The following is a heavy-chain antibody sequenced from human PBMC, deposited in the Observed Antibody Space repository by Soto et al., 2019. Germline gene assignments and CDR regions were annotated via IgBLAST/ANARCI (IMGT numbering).Heavy chain of an antibody. CDR1: GGTFSSYA. CDR2: IIPIFGTA. D-gene: IGHD2-2*01. Sequence: QVQLVQSGAEVKKPGSSVKVSCKASGGTFSSYAISWVRQAPGQGLEWMGGIIPIFGTANYAQKFQGRVTITADESTSTAYMELSSLRSEDTAVYYCASGNIVVVPAATGERSGPKDNWFDPWGQGTLVTVSS. J-gene: IGHJ5*02. CDR3: ASGNIVVVPAATGERSGPKDNWFDP. V-gene: IGHV1-69*01.